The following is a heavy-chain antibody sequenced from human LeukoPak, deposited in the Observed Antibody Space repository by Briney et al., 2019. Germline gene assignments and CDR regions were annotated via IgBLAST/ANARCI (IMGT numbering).Heavy chain of an antibody. V-gene: IGHV4-61*01. D-gene: IGHD6-6*01. CDR2: IHDRGSD. Sequence: PSETLSLTCSVSGASITTTNFWWTWIRQSPGRGLEWIGYIHDRGSDKYNPALESRATLSVDTSKNQFSLELNSVTAADTAVYYCARYGLVEFRNAFQYWGQGLLVGVSS. J-gene: IGHJ1*01. CDR1: GASITTTNFW. CDR3: ARYGLVEFRNAFQY.